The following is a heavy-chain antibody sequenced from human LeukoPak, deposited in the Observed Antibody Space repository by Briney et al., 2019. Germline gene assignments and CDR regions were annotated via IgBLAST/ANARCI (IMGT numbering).Heavy chain of an antibody. CDR1: GYTLTELS. CDR3: ATAHDGDYVVFGYYFDY. CDR2: FDPEDGAT. D-gene: IGHD4-17*01. J-gene: IGHJ4*02. Sequence: ASVKVPCKVSGYTLTELSMHWVRQAPGKGLEWMGGFDPEDGATIYAQKFQGRVTMTEDTSTDTVYMELSSLRSEDTAVYYCATAHDGDYVVFGYYFDYWGQGTLITVSS. V-gene: IGHV1-24*01.